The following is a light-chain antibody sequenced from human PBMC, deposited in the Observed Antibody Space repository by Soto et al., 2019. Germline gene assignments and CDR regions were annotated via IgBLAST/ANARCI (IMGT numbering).Light chain of an antibody. Sequence: EMVMTQSPATLSVSPGERATLSCRASQSVSSNLAWYQQKPGQAPRLLIYGASTRATGIPARFSGSGSGTEFTLTISSLQSEDFAVYYCQQYGSSPYTFGQGTKVDIK. CDR3: QQYGSSPYT. CDR1: QSVSSN. CDR2: GAS. J-gene: IGKJ2*01. V-gene: IGKV3-15*01.